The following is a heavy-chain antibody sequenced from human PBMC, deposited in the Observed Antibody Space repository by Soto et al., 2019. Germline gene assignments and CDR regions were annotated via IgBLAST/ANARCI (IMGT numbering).Heavy chain of an antibody. CDR2: IYYNGNT. V-gene: IGHV4-61*03. Sequence: SETLSLTCAVYGGSISSGGYYWSWIRQPPGKGLEWIGYIYYNGNTKYSPSLKSRVTMSVDTSKNHFSLKLISVTTADTAVYFCAREGNLGRWIQPLDSWGQGTLVTVSS. D-gene: IGHD2-2*03. CDR3: AREGNLGRWIQPLDS. J-gene: IGHJ4*02. CDR1: GGSISSGGYY.